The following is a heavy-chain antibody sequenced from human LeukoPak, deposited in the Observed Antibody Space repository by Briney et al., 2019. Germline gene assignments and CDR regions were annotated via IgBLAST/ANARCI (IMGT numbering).Heavy chain of an antibody. CDR3: ARTQGDYYDIKSDDAFDI. CDR2: IYHSGST. J-gene: IGHJ3*02. CDR1: GYSISSGYY. D-gene: IGHD3-22*01. V-gene: IGHV4-38-2*02. Sequence: SETLSLTCTVSGYSISSGYYWGWIRQPPGKGLEWIGSIYHSGSTYYNPSLKSRVTISVDTSTNQFSLKLSSATAADTAVYYCARTQGDYYDIKSDDAFDIWGQGTMVTVSS.